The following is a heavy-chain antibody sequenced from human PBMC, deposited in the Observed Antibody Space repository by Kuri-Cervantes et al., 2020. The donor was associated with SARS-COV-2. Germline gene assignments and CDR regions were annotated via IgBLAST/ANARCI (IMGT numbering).Heavy chain of an antibody. CDR2: IYHSGST. CDR3: ARPGGFLDV. V-gene: IGHV4-38-2*01. D-gene: IGHD4-23*01. CDR1: GYSISSGYY. Sequence: GSLRLSCAVSGYSISSGYYWGWIRQPPGKGLEWIGIIYHSGSTYYNPSLKSRVTISVDTSKNQFSLKLSSVTAADTAVYYCARPGGFLDVWGKGTTVTVSS. J-gene: IGHJ6*04.